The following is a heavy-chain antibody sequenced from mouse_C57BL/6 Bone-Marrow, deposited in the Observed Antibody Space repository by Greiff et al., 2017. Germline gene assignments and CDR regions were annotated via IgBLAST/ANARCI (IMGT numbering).Heavy chain of an antibody. CDR2: IRLKSDNYAT. V-gene: IGHV6-3*01. CDR3: TADYYGSRHWYFDV. D-gene: IGHD1-1*01. J-gene: IGHJ1*03. CDR1: GFTFSNYW. Sequence: EVQLVESGGGLVQPGGSMKLSCVASGFTFSNYWMNWVRQSPEKGLEWVAQIRLKSDNYATHYAESVKGRFTISRDDSKSSVYLQKNNLRAEDTGIYYCTADYYGSRHWYFDVWGTGTTVTVSS.